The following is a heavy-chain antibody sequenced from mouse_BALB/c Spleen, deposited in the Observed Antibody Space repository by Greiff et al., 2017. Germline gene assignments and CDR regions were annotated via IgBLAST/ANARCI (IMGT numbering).Heavy chain of an antibody. J-gene: IGHJ3*01. CDR1: GFTFSNYW. Sequence: EVKLVESGGGLVQPGGSMKLSCVASGFTFSNYWMNWVRQSPEKGLEWVAEIRLKSNNYATHYAESVKGRFTISRDDSKSSVYLQMNNLRAEDTGIYYCTRGGYGNPSWFAYWGQGTLVTVSA. V-gene: IGHV6-6*02. CDR3: TRGGYGNPSWFAY. D-gene: IGHD2-10*02. CDR2: IRLKSNNYAT.